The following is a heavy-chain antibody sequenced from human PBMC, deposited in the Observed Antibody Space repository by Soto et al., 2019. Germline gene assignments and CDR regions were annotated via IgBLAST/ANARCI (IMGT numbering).Heavy chain of an antibody. D-gene: IGHD3-16*02. Sequence: SETLSLTCAVYGGSFSGYYWSWIRQPPGKGLEWIGEINHSGSTNYNPSLKSRVTISVDTSKNQFSLKLSSVTAADTAVYYCARATHLYDYVWGSYRAPFFDYWGQGTLVTVSS. CDR1: GGSFSGYY. V-gene: IGHV4-34*01. CDR2: INHSGST. J-gene: IGHJ4*02. CDR3: ARATHLYDYVWGSYRAPFFDY.